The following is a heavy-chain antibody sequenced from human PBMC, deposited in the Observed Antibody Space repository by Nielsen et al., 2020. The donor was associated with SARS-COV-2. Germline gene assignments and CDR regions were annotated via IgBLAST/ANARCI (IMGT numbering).Heavy chain of an antibody. CDR2: ISWNSGSI. D-gene: IGHD3-10*01. CDR3: AKGAIGYYYGSGSLNYYGMDV. J-gene: IGHJ6*02. Sequence: GGSLRLSCAASGFTFDDYAMHWVWQAPGKGLEWVSGISWNSGSIGYADSVKGRFTISRDNAKNSLYLQMNSLRAEDTALYYCAKGAIGYYYGSGSLNYYGMDVWGQGTTVTVSS. CDR1: GFTFDDYA. V-gene: IGHV3-9*01.